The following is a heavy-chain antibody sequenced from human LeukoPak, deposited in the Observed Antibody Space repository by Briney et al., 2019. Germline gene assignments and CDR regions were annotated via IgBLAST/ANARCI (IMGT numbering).Heavy chain of an antibody. CDR2: MNPNSGNT. CDR3: ARGSGYYGSGSYYTAYYYYMDV. D-gene: IGHD3-10*01. V-gene: IGHV1-8*03. Sequence: ASVKVSCKASGYTFTSYDINWVRQATGQGLEWMGWMNPNSGNTGYAQKFQGRVTITRNTSISTAYMELSSLRSEDTAVYYCARGSGYYGSGSYYTAYYYYMDVWGKGTTVTVSS. J-gene: IGHJ6*03. CDR1: GYTFTSYD.